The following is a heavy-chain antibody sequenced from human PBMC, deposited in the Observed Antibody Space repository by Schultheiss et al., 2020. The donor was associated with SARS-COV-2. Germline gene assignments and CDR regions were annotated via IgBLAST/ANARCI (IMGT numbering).Heavy chain of an antibody. CDR1: GFTFSSYG. D-gene: IGHD3-22*01. CDR2: ISYDGSNK. CDR3: ARGGYYTGSYYYYGMDV. V-gene: IGHV3-30*19. Sequence: GGSLRLSCAASGFTFSSYGMHWVRQAPGKGLEWVAVISYDGSNKYYADSVKGRFTISRDNSKNTLYLQMNSLRAEDTAVYYCARGGYYTGSYYYYGMDVWGQGTTVTVSS. J-gene: IGHJ6*02.